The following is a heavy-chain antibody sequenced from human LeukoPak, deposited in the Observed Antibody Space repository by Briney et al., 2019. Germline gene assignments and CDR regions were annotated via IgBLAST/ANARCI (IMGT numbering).Heavy chain of an antibody. CDR3: ARDWYYYGSLDY. Sequence: PSQTLSLTCTVSGGSISSGSYYWSWIRQPAGKGLEWIGRIYTSGSTNYNPSLKSRVTISVDTSKNQLSLKLSSVTAADTAVYYCARDWYYYGSLDYWGQGTLVTVSS. CDR2: IYTSGST. D-gene: IGHD3-10*01. CDR1: GGSISSGSYY. V-gene: IGHV4-61*02. J-gene: IGHJ4*02.